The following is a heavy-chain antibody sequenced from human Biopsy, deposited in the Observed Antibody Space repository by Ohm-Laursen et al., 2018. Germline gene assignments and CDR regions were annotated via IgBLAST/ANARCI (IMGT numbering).Heavy chain of an antibody. CDR3: ATKLTGYFHH. D-gene: IGHD3-9*01. J-gene: IGHJ1*01. CDR1: GGTFSNYG. V-gene: IGHV1-69*06. CDR2: NIPILGTG. Sequence: SSVKVSCKAPGGTFSNYGVNWVRQAPGQGLEWLGGNIPILGTGNYAQKFQDRVTVAADTSTSTATMELRSLRSDDTAVYYCATKLTGYFHHWGQGTLVIVSS.